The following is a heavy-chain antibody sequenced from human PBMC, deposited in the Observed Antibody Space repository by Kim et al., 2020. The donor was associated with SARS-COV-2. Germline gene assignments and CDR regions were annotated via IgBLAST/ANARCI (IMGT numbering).Heavy chain of an antibody. D-gene: IGHD1-7*01. Sequence: SVKVSCKASGGTFSSYAISWVRQAPGQGLEWMGGIIPIFGTANYAQKFQGRVTITADESTSTAYMELSSLRSEDTAVYYCARELSWGWNYASAPAETGFDPWGQGTLVTVSS. V-gene: IGHV1-69*13. CDR1: GGTFSSYA. CDR3: ARELSWGWNYASAPAETGFDP. J-gene: IGHJ5*02. CDR2: IIPIFGTA.